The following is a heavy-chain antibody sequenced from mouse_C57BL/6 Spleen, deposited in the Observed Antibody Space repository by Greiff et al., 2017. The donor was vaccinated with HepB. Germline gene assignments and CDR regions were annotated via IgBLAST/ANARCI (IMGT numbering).Heavy chain of an antibody. J-gene: IGHJ3*01. Sequence: EVQLQQSGPELVKPGASVKISCKASGYTFTDYYMNWVKQSHGQSLEWIGDINPNNGGTSYNQKFKGKATLTVDKSSSTAYMELRSLTSEDSAVYYCARSYYGSSYGAYWGQGTLVTVSA. CDR2: INPNNGGT. D-gene: IGHD1-1*01. V-gene: IGHV1-26*01. CDR1: GYTFTDYY. CDR3: ARSYYGSSYGAY.